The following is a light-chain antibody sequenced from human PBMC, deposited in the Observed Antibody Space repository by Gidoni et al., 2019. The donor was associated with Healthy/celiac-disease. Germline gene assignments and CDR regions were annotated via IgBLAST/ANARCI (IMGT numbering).Light chain of an antibody. J-gene: IGKJ1*01. CDR3: QQRSNWRT. V-gene: IGKV3-11*01. CDR2: AAS. CDR1: QSVSSY. Sequence: EIVLTQSPATLSLSPGESATLSCRASQSVSSYLAWYQQKPGQAPRLLIYAASNRATGIPARFSGSGSGTDFTLTISSLEPEDFAVYYCQQRSNWRTCGQGTKVEIK.